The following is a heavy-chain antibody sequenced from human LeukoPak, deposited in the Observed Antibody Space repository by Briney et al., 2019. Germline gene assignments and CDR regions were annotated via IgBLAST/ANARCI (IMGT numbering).Heavy chain of an antibody. CDR1: GGSISSYY. D-gene: IGHD6-13*01. CDR3: ARTGYSSSYYRFRFDY. CDR2: IYYSGST. V-gene: IGHV4-59*12. J-gene: IGHJ4*02. Sequence: SETLSLTCTVSGGSISSYYWSWIRQPPGKGLEWIGYIYYSGSTNYNPSLKSRVTISVDTSKNQFSLKLSSVTAADTAVYYCARTGYSSSYYRFRFDYWGQGTLVTVSS.